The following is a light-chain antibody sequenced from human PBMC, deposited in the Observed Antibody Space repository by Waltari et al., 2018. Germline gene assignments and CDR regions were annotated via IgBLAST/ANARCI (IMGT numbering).Light chain of an antibody. CDR2: DAS. V-gene: IGKV3-11*01. CDR1: QSVSSY. J-gene: IGKJ4*01. Sequence: EIVLTQSPATLSLSPGERATPSCRASQSVSSYLAWYPQKPGQAPRLLIYDASNRATGIPARFSGSGSGTDFTLTISSLEPEDFAVYYCQQRSNWPELTFGGGTKVEIK. CDR3: QQRSNWPELT.